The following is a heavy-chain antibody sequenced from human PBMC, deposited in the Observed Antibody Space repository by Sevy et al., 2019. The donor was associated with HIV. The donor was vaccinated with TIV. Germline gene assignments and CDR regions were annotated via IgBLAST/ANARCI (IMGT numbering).Heavy chain of an antibody. D-gene: IGHD3-22*01. J-gene: IGHJ3*02. CDR2: ISYDGSNK. CDR1: GFTFSSYA. V-gene: IGHV3-30-3*01. Sequence: GGSLRLSCAASGFTFSSYAMHWVHQAPGKGLEWVAVISYDGSNKYYADSVKGRFTISRDNSKNTLYLQMNSLRAEDTAVYYCARDSVAKHYYDSSDDAFDIWGQGTMVTVSS. CDR3: ARDSVAKHYYDSSDDAFDI.